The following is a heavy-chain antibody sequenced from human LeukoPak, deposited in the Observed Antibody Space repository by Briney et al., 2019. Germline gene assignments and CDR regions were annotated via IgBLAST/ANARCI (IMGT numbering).Heavy chain of an antibody. CDR3: AAQYSGYVRLDY. J-gene: IGHJ4*02. D-gene: IGHD5-12*01. Sequence: SETLSLTCTVSGGSISGHYWSWIRQPPGKGLEWIGEISHSGSTNYNPSLKSRVTISVDTSKNQFSLKLSSVTAADTAVYYCAAQYSGYVRLDYWGQGTLVTVSS. V-gene: IGHV4-34*01. CDR1: GGSISGHY. CDR2: ISHSGST.